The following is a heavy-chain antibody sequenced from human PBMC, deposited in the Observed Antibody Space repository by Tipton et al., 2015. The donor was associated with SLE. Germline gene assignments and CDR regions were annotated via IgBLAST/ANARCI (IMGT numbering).Heavy chain of an antibody. CDR3: AREGDSSGWFTGDAFEI. CDR2: IYYSGST. Sequence: LRLSCTVSGGSISSSSYYWGWIRQPPGKGLEWIGSIYYSGSTYYNPSLKSRVTISVDTSKNQFSLKLSSVTAADTAVYYCAREGDSSGWFTGDAFEIWGQGTMVTVSS. CDR1: GGSISSSSYY. V-gene: IGHV4-39*07. J-gene: IGHJ3*02. D-gene: IGHD6-19*01.